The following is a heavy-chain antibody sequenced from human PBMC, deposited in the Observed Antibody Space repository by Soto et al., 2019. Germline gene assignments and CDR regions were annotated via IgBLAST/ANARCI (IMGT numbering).Heavy chain of an antibody. J-gene: IGHJ6*02. V-gene: IGHV3-49*03. CDR1: GFTFGDYA. CDR3: TRPAATPCYYYGMDV. Sequence: PGGSLRLSCTASGFTFGDYAMSWFRQAPGKGLEWVGFIRSKAYGGTTEYAASVKGRFTISRDDSKSIAYLQMNSLKTEDTAVYYCTRPAATPCYYYGMDVWGQGTTVTVSS. CDR2: IRSKAYGGTT. D-gene: IGHD2-2*01.